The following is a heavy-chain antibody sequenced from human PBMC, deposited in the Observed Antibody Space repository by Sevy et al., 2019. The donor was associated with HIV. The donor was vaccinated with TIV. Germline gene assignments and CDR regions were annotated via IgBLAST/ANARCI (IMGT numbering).Heavy chain of an antibody. CDR1: GFTFGSYG. Sequence: GGSLRLSCAASGFTFGSYGMHWVRQAPGKGLEWVAVIWFDGSNQYYGDSVKGRFTISRDNSKNTVYLHMNSLRVDDTALYYCARENGSDWYLDFWGQGTLVTVSS. V-gene: IGHV3-33*01. CDR3: ARENGSDWYLDF. D-gene: IGHD6-19*01. J-gene: IGHJ4*02. CDR2: IWFDGSNQ.